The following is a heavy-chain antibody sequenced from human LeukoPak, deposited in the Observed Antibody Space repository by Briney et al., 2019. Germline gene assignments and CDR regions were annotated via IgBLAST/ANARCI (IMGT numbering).Heavy chain of an antibody. CDR3: AIQCIVPRPGY. D-gene: IGHD6-6*01. J-gene: IGHJ4*02. V-gene: IGHV1-2*06. CDR2: INPNSGGT. CDR1: GYTFTGYY. Sequence: ASVKVSCKASGYTFTGYYMHWVRQAPGQGLEWMGRINPNSGGTDYAQNFQGRVTMTRDTSVSTAYLELSRLRSDDTAVYYCAIQCIVPRPGYWGQGTLVTVSS.